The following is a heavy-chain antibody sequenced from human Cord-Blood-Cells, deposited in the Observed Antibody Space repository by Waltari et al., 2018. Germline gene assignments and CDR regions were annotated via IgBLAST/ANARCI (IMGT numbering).Heavy chain of an antibody. D-gene: IGHD6-13*01. CDR1: GFTFSSYS. J-gene: IGHJ4*02. Sequence: EVQLVESGGGLVKPGGSLRLSCAASGFTFSSYSMNWVRQAPGKGREWASSISSSSSYIDYADSVKGRFTISRDNAKNSLYLQMNSLRAEDTAVYYCARDGVGAAAGTGYWGQGTLVTVSS. CDR2: ISSSSSYI. V-gene: IGHV3-21*01. CDR3: ARDGVGAAAGTGY.